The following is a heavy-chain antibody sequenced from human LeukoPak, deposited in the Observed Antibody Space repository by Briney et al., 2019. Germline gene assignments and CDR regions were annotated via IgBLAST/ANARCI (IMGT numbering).Heavy chain of an antibody. CDR3: ARDLELGGSLYFDY. Sequence: ASVKVSCKASGYTFTGYYMHWVRQAPGQGLEWMGRIIPILGIANYAQKFQGRVTITADKSTSTAYMELSSLRSEDTAVYYCARDLELGGSLYFDYWGQGTLVTVSS. D-gene: IGHD1-26*01. CDR2: IIPILGIA. J-gene: IGHJ4*02. CDR1: GYTFTGYY. V-gene: IGHV1-69*04.